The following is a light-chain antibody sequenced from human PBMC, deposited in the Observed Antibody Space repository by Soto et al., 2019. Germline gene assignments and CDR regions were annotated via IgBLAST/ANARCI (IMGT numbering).Light chain of an antibody. J-gene: IGKJ4*01. Sequence: DIQMTQSPSSVSASVGDRVTITCRASQGISSWLAWYQQKPGKAPQLLIYAASSLQSGVPSRFSGSGSVTDFTLAISSPLPEDFAPYYCQPANSFPPLTFGGGTKVDIK. CDR2: AAS. CDR1: QGISSW. CDR3: QPANSFPPLT. V-gene: IGKV1D-12*01.